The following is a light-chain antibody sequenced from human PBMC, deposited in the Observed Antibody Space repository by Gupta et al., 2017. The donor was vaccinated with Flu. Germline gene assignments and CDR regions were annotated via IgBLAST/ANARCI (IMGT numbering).Light chain of an antibody. CDR3: QQDNNCLWT. Sequence: EIVMTQSPATLSVSPGERATLSCRASQSVNSNLAWYQQKPGQAPRLLIYGASTRATGIPARFSGSGSGTEFTLTISSLQSEDFAVYYCQQDNNCLWTFGQGTKVEIK. V-gene: IGKV3-15*01. CDR2: GAS. CDR1: QSVNSN. J-gene: IGKJ1*01.